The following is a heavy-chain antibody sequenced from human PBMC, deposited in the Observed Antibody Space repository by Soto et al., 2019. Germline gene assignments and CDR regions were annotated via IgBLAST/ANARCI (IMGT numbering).Heavy chain of an antibody. J-gene: IGHJ5*02. V-gene: IGHV1-18*01. CDR2: ISAYNGNT. CDR1: GYTFTSYG. CDR3: ARYGDPCSSSSWFDP. D-gene: IGHD6-6*01. Sequence: ASVKVSCKASGYTFTSYGISWVRQAPGQGLEWMGWISAYNGNTIYAQKLQGRVTMTTDTSTSTAYMELRSLRSDDTAVYYCARYGDPCSSSSWFDPWGQGTLVTVSS.